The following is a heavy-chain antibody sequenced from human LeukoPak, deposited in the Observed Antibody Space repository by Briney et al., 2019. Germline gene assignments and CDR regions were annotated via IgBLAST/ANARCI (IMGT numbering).Heavy chain of an antibody. CDR3: ARGGDYGDYFDY. CDR1: GFTFSSYA. Sequence: GGSLRPSCAASGFTFSSYAMHWVRQAPGKGLEWVAVISYDGSNKYYADSVKGRFTISRDNSKNTLYLQMNSLRAEDTAVYYCARGGDYGDYFDYWGQGTLVTVSS. J-gene: IGHJ4*02. CDR2: ISYDGSNK. D-gene: IGHD3-16*01. V-gene: IGHV3-30*04.